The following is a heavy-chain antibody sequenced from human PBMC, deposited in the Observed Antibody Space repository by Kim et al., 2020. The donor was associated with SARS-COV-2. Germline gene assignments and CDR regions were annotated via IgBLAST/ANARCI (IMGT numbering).Heavy chain of an antibody. CDR1: GFTFSSYS. CDR2: ISSSSSTI. Sequence: GGSLRLSCAASGFTFSSYSMNWVRQAPGKGLEWVSYISSSSSTIYYADSVKGRFTISRDNAKNSLYLQMNSLRDEDTAVYYCARGSVATTLHYYYGMDVWGQGTTVTVSS. CDR3: ARGSVATTLHYYYGMDV. V-gene: IGHV3-48*02. J-gene: IGHJ6*02. D-gene: IGHD5-12*01.